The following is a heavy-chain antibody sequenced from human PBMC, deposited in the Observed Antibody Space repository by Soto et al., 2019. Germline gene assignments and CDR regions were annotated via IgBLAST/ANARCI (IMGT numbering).Heavy chain of an antibody. D-gene: IGHD3-9*01. V-gene: IGHV3-15*07. Sequence: PGGSLRLSCAASGFTFSNAWMNWVRQAPGKGLEWVGRIKSKTDGGTTDYAAPVKGRFTISRDDSKNTLYLQMNSLKTEDTAVYYCTTGLRRYFDWFRSVNYYGMDVWGQGTTVTVSS. J-gene: IGHJ6*02. CDR3: TTGLRRYFDWFRSVNYYGMDV. CDR2: IKSKTDGGTT. CDR1: GFTFSNAW.